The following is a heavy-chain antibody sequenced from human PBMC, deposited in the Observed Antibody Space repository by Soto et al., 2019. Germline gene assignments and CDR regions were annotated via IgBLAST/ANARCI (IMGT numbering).Heavy chain of an antibody. J-gene: IGHJ3*02. CDR2: IWYDGSNK. CDR3: ARGLLLDAFDI. D-gene: IGHD2-21*02. CDR1: GFTFSSYG. Sequence: PGGSLRLSCAASGFTFSSYGMHWVRQAPGKGLEWVAVIWYDGSNKYYADSVKGRFTISRDNSKNTLYLQMNSLRAEDTAVYYCARGLLLDAFDIWGQGTMVTVSS. V-gene: IGHV3-33*08.